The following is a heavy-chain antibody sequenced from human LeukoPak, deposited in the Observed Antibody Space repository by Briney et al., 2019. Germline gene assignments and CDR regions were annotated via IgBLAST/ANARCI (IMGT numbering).Heavy chain of an antibody. CDR1: GYSISSGYY. Sequence: SETLSLTCAVSGYSISSGYYWGWIRQPPGKGLEWTGSMFYSGSTYYSPSLKSRVTISVDTSKNQFSLKVSSVTAADTAVYYCARNSLSSSWYAVFDYWSQGTLVTVSS. CDR3: ARNSLSSSWYAVFDY. J-gene: IGHJ4*02. D-gene: IGHD6-13*01. CDR2: MFYSGST. V-gene: IGHV4-38-2*01.